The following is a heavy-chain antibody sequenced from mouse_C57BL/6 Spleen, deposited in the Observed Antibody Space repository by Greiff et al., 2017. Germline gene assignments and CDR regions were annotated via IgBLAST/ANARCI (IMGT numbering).Heavy chain of an antibody. J-gene: IGHJ3*01. Sequence: VQLQQSGPELVKPGASVKISCKASGYSFTGYYMNWVKQSPEKSLEWIGEINPSTGGTTYNQKFKAKATLTVDKSSSTAYMQLKSLTSEDSAVYYCARSSYSSSQSWFAYWGQGTLVTVSA. CDR3: ARSSYSSSQSWFAY. V-gene: IGHV1-42*01. CDR2: INPSTGGT. CDR1: GYSFTGYY. D-gene: IGHD1-1*01.